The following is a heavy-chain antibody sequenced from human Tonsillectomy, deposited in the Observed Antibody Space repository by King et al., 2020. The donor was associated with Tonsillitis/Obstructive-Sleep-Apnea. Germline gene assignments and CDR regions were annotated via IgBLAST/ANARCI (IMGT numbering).Heavy chain of an antibody. V-gene: IGHV2-70*01. D-gene: IGHD6-13*01. CDR1: WFSLSTSGMC. Sequence: TLKESGPALVKPTQTLTLTCTFSWFSLSTSGMCVSWFCQPPGKALEWLALFDWVDDKYYSTSLKTRRTISTDTSKNQVVLTMTNMDPVDTATYYCARIPIAKRDYYYMDVWGKGTTVTVSS. CDR3: ARIPIAKRDYYYMDV. CDR2: FDWVDDK. J-gene: IGHJ6*03.